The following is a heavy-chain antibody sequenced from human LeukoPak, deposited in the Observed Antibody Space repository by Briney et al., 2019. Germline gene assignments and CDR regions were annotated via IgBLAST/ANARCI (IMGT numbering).Heavy chain of an antibody. CDR1: GFTFSSYG. Sequence: AGGSLRLSCAASGFTFSSYGMHWVRQAPGKGLEWVAFIRYDGSNKYYADSVKGRFTISRDNSKNTLYLQMNSLRAEDTAVYYCAKVGSSSSGLDYWGQGTLVTVSS. J-gene: IGHJ4*02. CDR3: AKVGSSSSGLDY. D-gene: IGHD6-6*01. V-gene: IGHV3-30*02. CDR2: IRYDGSNK.